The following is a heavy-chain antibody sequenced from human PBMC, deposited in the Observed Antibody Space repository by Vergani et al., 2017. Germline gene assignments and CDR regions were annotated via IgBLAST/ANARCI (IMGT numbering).Heavy chain of an antibody. V-gene: IGHV1-18*01. CDR2: ISGFSGDT. CDR3: ARDRGNSGDYNFDY. CDR1: NYTFRSFG. D-gene: IGHD1-26*01. Sequence: QSQLVQSGAEVQKPGASLKVSCKSSNYTFRSFGISWVRQGPGQGLEGMGWISGFSGDTKYAQKFQDRVIMTTDTSTATAYMELRNLRSDDTAVYYCARDRGNSGDYNFDYWGQGTLVTVSS. J-gene: IGHJ4*02.